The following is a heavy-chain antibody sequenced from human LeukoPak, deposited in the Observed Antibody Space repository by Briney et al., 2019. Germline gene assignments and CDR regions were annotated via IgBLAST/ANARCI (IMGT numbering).Heavy chain of an antibody. CDR1: GFTFSSYG. J-gene: IGHJ4*02. V-gene: IGHV3-7*05. CDR3: AKVKDYDILSGYSY. CDR2: IKQDGSEK. D-gene: IGHD3-9*01. Sequence: GGSLRLSCAASGFTFSSYGMHWVRQAPGKGLEWVANIKQDGSEKYYVDSVKGRFTISRDNAKNSLYLQMNSLRAEDTAVYYCAKVKDYDILSGYSYWGRGTLVTVSS.